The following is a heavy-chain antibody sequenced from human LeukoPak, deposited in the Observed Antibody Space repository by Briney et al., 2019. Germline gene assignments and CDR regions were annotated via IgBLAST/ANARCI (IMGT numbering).Heavy chain of an antibody. V-gene: IGHV3-7*02. CDR1: GVTFSIYW. D-gene: IGHD3-10*01. CDR2: IKQDGSEK. Sequence: GGSLRLSCAASGVTFSIYWMSWVRQAPGKGLEWVANIKQDGSEKYYVDSVKGRFTISRDNAKNSLYLQMNSLRAEDTAVYYCAGMVRGVITNYFDYWGQGTLVTVSS. CDR3: AGMVRGVITNYFDY. J-gene: IGHJ4*02.